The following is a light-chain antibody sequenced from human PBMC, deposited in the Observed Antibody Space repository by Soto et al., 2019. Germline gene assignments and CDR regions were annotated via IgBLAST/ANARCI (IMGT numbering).Light chain of an antibody. V-gene: IGLV2-23*01. CDR2: KGT. J-gene: IGLJ1*01. CDR1: ISDVVHYDL. Sequence: QPALTPPASGSGSPGQAITISCTGPISDVVHYDLVSWYKKHPDKAPQLMIYKGTKRPSGVSDRFSGSKSGNTASLTISGLQAEDEADYYCCSYAGTNTYVFGLGTKVTVL. CDR3: CSYAGTNTYV.